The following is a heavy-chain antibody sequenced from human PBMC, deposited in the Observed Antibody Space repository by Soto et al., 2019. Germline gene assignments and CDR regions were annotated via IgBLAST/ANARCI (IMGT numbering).Heavy chain of an antibody. J-gene: IGHJ3*02. CDR2: IKSKTDGGTT. CDR3: TTEEGGYCGGGSCYSDAFDI. Sequence: PGGSLRLPCAAPGFTFSNAWMSWVRQAPGKGLEWVGRIKSKTDGGTTDYAALVKGKFTISRDDSKNTLYLQMNSLKTEDTAVYYCTTEEGGYCGGGSCYSDAFDIWGQGTMVTVSS. V-gene: IGHV3-15*01. CDR1: GFTFSNAW. D-gene: IGHD2-15*01.